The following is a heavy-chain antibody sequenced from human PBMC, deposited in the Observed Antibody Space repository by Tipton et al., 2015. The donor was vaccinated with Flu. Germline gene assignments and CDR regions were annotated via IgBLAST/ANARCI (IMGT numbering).Heavy chain of an antibody. CDR2: IYTSGSA. V-gene: IGHV4-4*07. D-gene: IGHD3-10*01. Sequence: TLSLTCTVSGGSTSSYYWSWIRQPAGKGLEWIGRIYTSGSAIHNPSLKSRVTMSVDTSKNQFSLKLSSVTAADTAVYYCARASGSGTYVIFDYWGQGTLVTVSS. CDR1: GGSTSSYY. CDR3: ARASGSGTYVIFDY. J-gene: IGHJ4*02.